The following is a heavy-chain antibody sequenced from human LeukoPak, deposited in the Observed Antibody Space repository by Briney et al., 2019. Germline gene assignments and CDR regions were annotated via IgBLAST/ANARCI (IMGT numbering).Heavy chain of an antibody. CDR3: ARECCSGGSCYRIDS. V-gene: IGHV3-21*01. J-gene: IGHJ4*02. D-gene: IGHD2-15*01. CDR1: GFIFSSYS. Sequence: GGSLRLSRAASGFIFSSYSMTWVRQAPGKGLEWVSSITSSSIYIYYADSVKGRFTISRDNAKNSLYLQMNSLRAEDTAVYYCARECCSGGSCYRIDSWGQGTLVTVSS. CDR2: ITSSSIYI.